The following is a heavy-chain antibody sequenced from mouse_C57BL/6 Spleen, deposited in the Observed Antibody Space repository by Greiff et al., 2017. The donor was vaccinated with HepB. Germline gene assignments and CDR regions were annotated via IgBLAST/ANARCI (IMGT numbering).Heavy chain of an antibody. D-gene: IGHD2-2*01. J-gene: IGHJ2*01. V-gene: IGHV1-81*01. Sequence: QVHVKQSGAELARPGASVKLSCKASGYTFTSYGISWVKQRTGQGLEWIGEIYPRSGNTYYNEKFKGKATLTADKSSSTAYMELRSLTSEDSAVYFCARGYDEGYFDYWGQGTTLTVSS. CDR1: GYTFTSYG. CDR2: IYPRSGNT. CDR3: ARGYDEGYFDY.